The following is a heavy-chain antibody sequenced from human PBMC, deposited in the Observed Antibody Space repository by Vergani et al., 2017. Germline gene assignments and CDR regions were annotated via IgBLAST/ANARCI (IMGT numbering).Heavy chain of an antibody. CDR1: GFTFSSYA. V-gene: IGHV3-23*01. J-gene: IGHJ6*03. D-gene: IGHD2-2*01. CDR2: ISGSGGST. CDR3: TRQVHNPVVVPAAEYYYYYYRDV. Sequence: EVQLLESGGGLVQPGGSLRLSCAASGFTFSSYAMSWVRQAPGKGLEWVSAISGSGGSTYYADSVKGRFTISRDNSKNTLYLQMNSLRAEDTAVYYCTRQVHNPVVVPAAEYYYYYYRDVWGKGTTVTVSS.